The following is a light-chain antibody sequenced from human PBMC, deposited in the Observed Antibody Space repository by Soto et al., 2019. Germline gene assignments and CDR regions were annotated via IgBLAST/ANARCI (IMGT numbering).Light chain of an antibody. Sequence: QLVLTQSPSASASLGASVKLTCTLSSGHSSYAIAWHQQQPEKGPRHLMKLNSDGSHSKGDGIPDRFSGSSSGAERYPTVSSLQSEDEDDYYCQSGGTGIVVFGGGTKLTVL. CDR1: SGHSSYA. CDR2: LNSDGSH. J-gene: IGLJ2*01. V-gene: IGLV4-69*01. CDR3: QSGGTGIVV.